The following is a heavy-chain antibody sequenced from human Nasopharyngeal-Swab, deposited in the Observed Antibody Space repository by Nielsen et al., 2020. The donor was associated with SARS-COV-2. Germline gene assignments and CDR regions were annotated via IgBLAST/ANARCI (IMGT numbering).Heavy chain of an antibody. Sequence: GESLKISCAASGFTFSSYWMHWVRQVPGKGLVWISGIKGDETKTNYADSVKGRFTISRDNAKNTLYLQMNSPRAEDTAVYYCAKDFMLLWFGEGSDAFDIWGQGTMVTVSS. CDR1: GFTFSSYW. J-gene: IGHJ3*02. CDR3: AKDFMLLWFGEGSDAFDI. D-gene: IGHD3-10*01. V-gene: IGHV3-74*01. CDR2: IKGDETKT.